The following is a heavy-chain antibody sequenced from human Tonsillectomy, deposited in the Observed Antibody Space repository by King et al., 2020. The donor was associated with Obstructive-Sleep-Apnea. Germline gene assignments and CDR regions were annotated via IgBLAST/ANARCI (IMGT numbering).Heavy chain of an antibody. CDR2: ISWNSGSI. V-gene: IGHV3-9*01. Sequence: VQLVESGGNLVQPGRSLRLSCAASGFTFDDYAMHWVRQAPGKGLEWVSGISWNSGSIGYAESVKGRFTISRDNAKNSLYLQMNSLRAEDTALYYCGKDMGSSGYYGPDGFDIWGQGTMVTVSS. D-gene: IGHD3-22*01. J-gene: IGHJ3*02. CDR1: GFTFDDYA. CDR3: GKDMGSSGYYGPDGFDI.